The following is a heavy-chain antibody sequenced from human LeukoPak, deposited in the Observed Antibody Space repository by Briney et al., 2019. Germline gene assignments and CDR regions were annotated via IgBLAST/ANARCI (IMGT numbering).Heavy chain of an antibody. CDR3: ARDSRDGYNQFDY. V-gene: IGHV4-59*01. D-gene: IGHD5-24*01. J-gene: IGHJ4*02. CDR2: IYYSGST. CDR1: GGSISSYY. Sequence: SETLSLTCTVSGGSISSYYWSWIRQPPGKGLEWIGYIYYSGSTNYNPSLKSRVTISVDTSKNQFSLKLSSVTAADTAVYYCARDSRDGYNQFDYCGQGTLVTVSS.